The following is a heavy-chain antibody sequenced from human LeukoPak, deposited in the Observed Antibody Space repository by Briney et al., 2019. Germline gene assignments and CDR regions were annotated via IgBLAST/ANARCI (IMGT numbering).Heavy chain of an antibody. CDR3: AREGLRYSSSWYVY. D-gene: IGHD6-13*01. CDR2: IYTSGST. V-gene: IGHV4-4*07. J-gene: IGHJ4*02. Sequence: SETLSLTCTVSGGSMSSYYWSWIRQPAGKGLEWIGRIYTSGSTNYNPSLKSRVTISVDTSKNQFSLKLSSVTAADTAVYYCAREGLRYSSSWYVYWGQGTLVTVSS. CDR1: GGSMSSYY.